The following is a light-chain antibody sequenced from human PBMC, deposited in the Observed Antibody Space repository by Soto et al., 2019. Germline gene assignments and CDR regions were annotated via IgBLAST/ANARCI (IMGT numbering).Light chain of an antibody. J-gene: IGLJ3*02. CDR2: STN. V-gene: IGLV8-61*01. Sequence: QTVVTQEPSFSVSPGGTVTLTCGLSSGSVSTSYYPSWYQQTPGQAPRTPIYSTNTRSSGVPDRFSGSILGNKAALTITGAQADDESDYYCVLYMRSGIWVFGGGTKLTVL. CDR3: VLYMRSGIWV. CDR1: SGSVSTSYY.